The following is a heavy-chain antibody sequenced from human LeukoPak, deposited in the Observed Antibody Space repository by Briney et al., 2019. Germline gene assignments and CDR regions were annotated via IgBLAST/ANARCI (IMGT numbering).Heavy chain of an antibody. CDR3: AKSGPYCSSTTCNYFDY. CDR2: ISGSAYST. V-gene: IGHV3-23*01. J-gene: IGHJ4*02. CDR1: GFTFASHA. Sequence: GGSLRLSCVASGFTFASHAMSWVRQAPGKGLEWVSTISGSAYSTYYADSVKGRFTISRDNSKNALFLQMNSLSAEDTAVYYCAKSGPYCSSTTCNYFDYWGQGTLVTVSS. D-gene: IGHD2-2*01.